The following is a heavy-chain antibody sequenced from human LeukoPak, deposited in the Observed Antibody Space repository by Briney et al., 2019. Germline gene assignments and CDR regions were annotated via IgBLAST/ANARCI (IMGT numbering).Heavy chain of an antibody. V-gene: IGHV3-11*01. J-gene: IGHJ4*02. Sequence: GGSLRLSCAASGFTFSDYYMSWVRQAPGKGLEWVSYISSSGSTIYYADSVKGRFTISRDNAKNSLYLQMNSLRAEDTAAYYCARDHITMVRGVPDYWGQGTLVTVSS. CDR2: ISSSGSTI. CDR1: GFTFSDYY. CDR3: ARDHITMVRGVPDY. D-gene: IGHD3-10*01.